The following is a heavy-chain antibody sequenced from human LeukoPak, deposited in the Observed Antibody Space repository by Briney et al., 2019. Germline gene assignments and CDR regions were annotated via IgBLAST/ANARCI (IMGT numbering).Heavy chain of an antibody. CDR2: INHSGST. J-gene: IGHJ3*02. CDR3: ARAAYYYDSSGYRCGAFDI. V-gene: IGHV4-34*01. CDR1: GGSFSGYY. D-gene: IGHD3-22*01. Sequence: SETLSLTCAVYGGSFSGYYWSWIRQPPGKGLEWIGEINHSGSTNYNPSLKSRVTISVDTSKNQFSLKLSSVTAADTAVYYCARAAYYYDSSGYRCGAFDIWGQGTMVTVSS.